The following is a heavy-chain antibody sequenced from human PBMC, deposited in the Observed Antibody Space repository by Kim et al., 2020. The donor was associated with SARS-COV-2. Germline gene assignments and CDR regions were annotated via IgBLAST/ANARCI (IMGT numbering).Heavy chain of an antibody. J-gene: IGHJ5*02. D-gene: IGHD3-22*01. CDR1: GYSFTSHW. CDR3: ARHPFYDNSGYYFWFDP. V-gene: IGHV5-10-1*01. Sequence: GESLKISCKGSGYSFTSHWISWVRQMPGKGLEWLGRIDPTDSYTNYSPSFQGRVTISADKSISTAYLQWSSLKASDTAMYYCARHPFYDNSGYYFWFDPWGQGTLVTVSS. CDR2: IDPTDSYT.